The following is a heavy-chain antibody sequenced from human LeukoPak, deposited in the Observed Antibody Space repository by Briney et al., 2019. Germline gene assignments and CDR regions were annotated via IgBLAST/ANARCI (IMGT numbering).Heavy chain of an antibody. D-gene: IGHD4-11*01. CDR1: GYTFTGYY. J-gene: IGHJ4*02. V-gene: IGHV1-2*02. CDR3: ARSSDYSNYIIDY. CDR2: INPNSGGT. Sequence: GASVKVSCKASGYTFTGYYMHWVRQAPGQGLEWMGWINPNSGGTNYAQKFQGRVTMTRDTSMSTAYMELTRLTSDDTAVYFSARSSDYSNYIIDYWGQGTLVTVSP.